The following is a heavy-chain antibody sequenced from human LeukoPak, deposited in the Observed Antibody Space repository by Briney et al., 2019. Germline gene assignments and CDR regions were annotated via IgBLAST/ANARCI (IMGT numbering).Heavy chain of an antibody. CDR1: GGSISSGGYS. CDR3: ARGGLLRCFDWLFDY. V-gene: IGHV4-30-2*01. CDR2: IYHSGST. Sequence: SETLSLTCTVSGGSISSGGYSWSWIRQPPGKGLEWIGYIYHSGSTYYNPSLKSRVTISVDRSKNQFSLKLSSVTAADTAVYYCARGGLLRCFDWLFDYWGQGTLVTVSS. D-gene: IGHD3-9*01. J-gene: IGHJ4*02.